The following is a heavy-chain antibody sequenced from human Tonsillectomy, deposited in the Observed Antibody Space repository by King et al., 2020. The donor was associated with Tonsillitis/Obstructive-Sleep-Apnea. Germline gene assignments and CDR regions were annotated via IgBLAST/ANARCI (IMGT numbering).Heavy chain of an antibody. V-gene: IGHV5-10-1*03. D-gene: IGHD1-7*01. CDR1: GYSFTSYW. CDR2: IDPSDSYT. CDR3: VRRRWDHGNYQGWFDP. J-gene: IGHJ5*02. Sequence: QLVQSGAEVKKPGESLRISCKGSGYSFTSYWITWVRQMPGKGLECRGRIDPSDSYTNYSPSFQGHVTISADKSISTAYLQWSSLKASDTAMYYCVRRRWDHGNYQGWFDPWGQGTLVTVSS.